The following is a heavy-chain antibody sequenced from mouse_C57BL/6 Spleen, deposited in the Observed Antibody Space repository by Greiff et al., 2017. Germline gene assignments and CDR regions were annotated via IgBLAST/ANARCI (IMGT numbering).Heavy chain of an antibody. CDR3: ARGNSNYNEGYYLDY. CDR1: GYSITSGYD. V-gene: IGHV3-1*01. J-gene: IGHJ2*01. CDR2: ISYSGST. Sequence: EVKLVESGPGLVKPSQSLSLTCTVTGYSITSGYDWHWIRHFPGNKLEWMGYISYSGSTNYNPSLKSRISITHDTSKNHFFLKLNAVSTEYTATYDCARGNSNYNEGYYLDYWGQGTTLTVSS. D-gene: IGHD2-5*01.